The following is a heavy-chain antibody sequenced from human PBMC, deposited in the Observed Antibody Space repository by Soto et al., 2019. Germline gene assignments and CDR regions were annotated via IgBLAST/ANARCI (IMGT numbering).Heavy chain of an antibody. D-gene: IGHD6-13*01. J-gene: IGHJ4*02. CDR2: MSPNSGDT. CDR1: GYTFTTYD. Sequence: QVPLVQSGAEVKKPGASVKVSCKASGYTFTTYDINWVRQATGQGPEWMGWMSPNSGDTGYAQNFQDRVIMTRDTSISTAYMELSSLTSEDTAVYHCARGVDAGLDYWGQGALVTVSS. V-gene: IGHV1-8*01. CDR3: ARGVDAGLDY.